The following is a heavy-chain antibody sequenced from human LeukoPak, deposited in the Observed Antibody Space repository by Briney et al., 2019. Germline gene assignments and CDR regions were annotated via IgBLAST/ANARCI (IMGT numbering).Heavy chain of an antibody. D-gene: IGHD3-10*01. Sequence: PSETLSLTCTVSGGSISSSSYYWGWIRQPPGKGLEWIGYIYYSGSTNYNPSLKSRVTISVDTSKNQFSLKLSSVTAADTAVYYCARHSEPVRGVPPSNYYFDYWGQGTLVTVSS. CDR1: GGSISSSSYY. V-gene: IGHV4-61*05. J-gene: IGHJ4*02. CDR3: ARHSEPVRGVPPSNYYFDY. CDR2: IYYSGST.